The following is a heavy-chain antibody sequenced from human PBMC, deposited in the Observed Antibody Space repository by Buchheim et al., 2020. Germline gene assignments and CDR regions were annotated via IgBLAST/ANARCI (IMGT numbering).Heavy chain of an antibody. Sequence: QVQLVQSGAEVKKPGASVKVSCKASGYTFTGYYMHWVRQAPGQGLEWMGWMNPNSGNTGYAQKFQGRVTMTRNTSISTAYMELSSLRSEDTAVYYCARGGITMVRGVPPRNNWFDPWGQGTL. V-gene: IGHV1-8*02. D-gene: IGHD3-10*01. CDR3: ARGGITMVRGVPPRNNWFDP. CDR2: MNPNSGNT. J-gene: IGHJ5*02. CDR1: GYTFTGYY.